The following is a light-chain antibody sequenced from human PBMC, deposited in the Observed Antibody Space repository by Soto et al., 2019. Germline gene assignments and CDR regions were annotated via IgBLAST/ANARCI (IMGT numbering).Light chain of an antibody. CDR2: KAS. CDR3: QQYNSCPRT. V-gene: IGKV1-5*03. CDR1: QSISSW. J-gene: IGKJ1*01. Sequence: DIQMTQSPPTLSASVGDRVTITCRASQSISSWLAWYQQKPGKAPKLLIYKASSLESGVPSRFSGSGSGTEFTLTISSLQPDDFATYYCQQYNSCPRTFGQGTKVEIK.